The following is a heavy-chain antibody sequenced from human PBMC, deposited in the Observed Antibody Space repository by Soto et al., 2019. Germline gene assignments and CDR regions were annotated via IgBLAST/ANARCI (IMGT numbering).Heavy chain of an antibody. D-gene: IGHD3-22*01. CDR2: ISGSGGST. J-gene: IGHJ5*02. V-gene: IGHV3-23*01. CDR3: AKDYYYDSSGYYSNWFDP. Sequence: GGSLRLSCAASGFTFSSYAMSWVRQAPGKGLEWVSAISGSGGSTYYADSVKGRFTISRDNSKNTLYLQMNSLRAEDTAVYYCAKDYYYDSSGYYSNWFDPWGQGTLVTVSS. CDR1: GFTFSSYA.